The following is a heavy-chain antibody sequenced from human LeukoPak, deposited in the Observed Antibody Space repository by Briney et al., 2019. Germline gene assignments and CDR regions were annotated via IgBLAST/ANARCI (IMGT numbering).Heavy chain of an antibody. D-gene: IGHD2-2*01. V-gene: IGHV3-30*18. Sequence: TGGSLRLSCAASGFTFSSYGMHWVRQAPGKGLEWVAVISYDGSNKYYADSVKGRFTISRDNSKNTLYLQMNSLRAEDTAVYYCAKDVSSTSHDYWGQGTLVTVSS. J-gene: IGHJ4*02. CDR2: ISYDGSNK. CDR3: AKDVSSTSHDY. CDR1: GFTFSSYG.